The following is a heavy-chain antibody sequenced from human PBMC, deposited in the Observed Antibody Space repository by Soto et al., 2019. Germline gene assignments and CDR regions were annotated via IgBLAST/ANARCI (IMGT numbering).Heavy chain of an antibody. J-gene: IGHJ4*02. CDR1: GYTFTSYY. CDR3: ARDSITIVRGSNPWAY. CDR2: INPSGGST. V-gene: IGHV1-46*01. D-gene: IGHD3-10*01. Sequence: ASVKVSCKASGYTFTSYYMHWVRQAPGQGLEWMGIINPSGGSTSYAQKFQGRVTMTTDTSTSTAYMELRSLRSDDTAVYYCARDSITIVRGSNPWAYWGQGTPVTVSS.